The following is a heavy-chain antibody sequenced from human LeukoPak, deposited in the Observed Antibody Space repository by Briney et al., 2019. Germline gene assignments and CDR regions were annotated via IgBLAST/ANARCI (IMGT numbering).Heavy chain of an antibody. V-gene: IGHV4-4*02. CDR2: IYHDGST. J-gene: IGHJ2*01. Sequence: SETLSLTCAVSGGSISSNNWWIWVRQSPEKGLEWIGEIYHDGSTNYNPSLKSRVTISVDTSKNQFSLKLSSVTAADTAVYYCARAPLNYYGSGSDYWYFDLWGRGTLVTVSS. CDR3: ARAPLNYYGSGSDYWYFDL. D-gene: IGHD3-10*01. CDR1: GGSISSNNW.